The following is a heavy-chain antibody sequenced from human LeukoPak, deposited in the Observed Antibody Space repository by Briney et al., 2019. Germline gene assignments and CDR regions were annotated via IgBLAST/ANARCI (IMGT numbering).Heavy chain of an antibody. CDR1: GGSISSYY. V-gene: IGHV4-59*08. CDR2: VYSSGST. D-gene: IGHD3-10*01. Sequence: SETLSLTCTVSGGSISSYYWSWIRQPAGKGLEWIAFVYSSGSTNYNPSLKSRVTISVDTSKNQFSLNLSAVAAADTAVYYCARHSGLLYFDYWGQGTLVTVSS. CDR3: ARHSGLLYFDY. J-gene: IGHJ4*02.